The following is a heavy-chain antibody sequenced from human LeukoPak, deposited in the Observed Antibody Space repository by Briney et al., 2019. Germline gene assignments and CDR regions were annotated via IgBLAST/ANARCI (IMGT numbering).Heavy chain of an antibody. V-gene: IGHV1-69*13. CDR2: IIPIFGTA. J-gene: IGHJ4*02. CDR3: ARGGGYNYHFDY. CDR1: GGTFSSYA. Sequence: SVKVSCKASGGTFSSYAISWVRQAPGQGLEWMGGIIPIFGTANYAQKFRGRVTITADESTSTAYMELSSLRSEDTAVYYCARGGGYNYHFDYWGQGTLVTVSS. D-gene: IGHD5-24*01.